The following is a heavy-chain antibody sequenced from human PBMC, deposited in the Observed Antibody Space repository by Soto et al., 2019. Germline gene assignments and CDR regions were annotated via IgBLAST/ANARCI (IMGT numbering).Heavy chain of an antibody. CDR2: VIPIFGTA. D-gene: IGHD2-15*01. J-gene: IGHJ6*02. CDR1: GGTFSSYA. CDR3: ARSQGGSSSLDIYYYYYYGMDV. V-gene: IGHV1-69*01. Sequence: QVQLVQSGAEVKKPGSSVKVSCKAPGGTFSSYAIXWXRXXXXXXXXXXGGVIPIFGTAKYAQKFQGRVTITADESTSTGYMELRSLRSEDTAVYYCARSQGGSSSLDIYYYYYYGMDVWGQGTTVTVSS.